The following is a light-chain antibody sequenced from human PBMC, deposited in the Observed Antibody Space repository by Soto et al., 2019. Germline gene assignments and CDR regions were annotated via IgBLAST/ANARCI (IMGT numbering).Light chain of an antibody. CDR3: QQYGSSSSFT. Sequence: EIVLTQSPGTLSLSPGDRATLSCRASQSVTSSYLAWYQQKPGQAPRLLIYGASSRATGIPDRFSGSGSGTDFTLTISRLEPEDFAVYYCQQYGSSSSFTFGPGTKVDIK. CDR1: QSVTSSY. J-gene: IGKJ3*01. V-gene: IGKV3-20*01. CDR2: GAS.